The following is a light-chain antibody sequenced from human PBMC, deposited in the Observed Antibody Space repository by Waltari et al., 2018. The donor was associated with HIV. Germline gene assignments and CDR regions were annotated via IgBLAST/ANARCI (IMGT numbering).Light chain of an antibody. CDR2: GAS. CDR1: QTVNSRY. J-gene: IGKJ4*01. Sequence: EIVLTQSPGTLSLSPGERATLSCRASQTVNSRYVAWYQFKPGQAPRLLINGASNRATGVADRFSGSGSGTDFILTISRLEPEDFAVYYCQQYGSSPPLTFGGGTKVEIK. V-gene: IGKV3-20*01. CDR3: QQYGSSPPLT.